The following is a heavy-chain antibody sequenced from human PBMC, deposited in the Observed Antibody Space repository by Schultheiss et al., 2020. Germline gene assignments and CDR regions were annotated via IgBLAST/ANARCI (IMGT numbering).Heavy chain of an antibody. CDR2: INPNSGGT. V-gene: IGHV1-2*02. CDR1: GSTFTSYY. J-gene: IGHJ6*02. Sequence: ALVKVSFKASGSTFTSYYMHWVRQAPGQGLEWMGIINPNSGGTNYAQKFQGRVTMTRDTSISTAYMELSRLRSEDTAVYYCGRSYYYYGMDVWGQGTTVTFSS. CDR3: GRSYYYYGMDV.